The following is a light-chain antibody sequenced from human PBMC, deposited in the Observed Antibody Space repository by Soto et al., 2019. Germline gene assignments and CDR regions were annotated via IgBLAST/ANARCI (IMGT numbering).Light chain of an antibody. CDR1: SSDVGGYNH. CDR2: EVR. J-gene: IGLJ1*01. V-gene: IGLV2-14*01. CDR3: SSYASSSSYA. Sequence: QSALTQPASVSGSPGQSITISCTGTSSDVGGYNHVSWYQQHPGKAPKLIIFEVRNRPSGVSDRFSASKSGNTASLTISGLQTEDEVVYYCSSYASSSSYAFGTGTKLTVL.